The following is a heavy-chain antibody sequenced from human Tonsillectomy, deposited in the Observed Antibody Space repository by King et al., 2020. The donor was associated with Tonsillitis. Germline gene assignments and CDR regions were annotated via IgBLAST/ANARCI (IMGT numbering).Heavy chain of an antibody. Sequence: QLVQSGAEVKKPGSSVKVSCKASGGTFISYAISWVRQGPGQGLEWMGMIIPILGIANYAHKFQGRVTITADKSTSTAYMELSSLRSEDTAVYYWARATTVVTSGWFDPWGQGTLVTVSS. CDR1: GGTFISYA. CDR2: IIPILGIA. J-gene: IGHJ5*02. CDR3: ARATTVVTSGWFDP. V-gene: IGHV1-69*09. D-gene: IGHD4-23*01.